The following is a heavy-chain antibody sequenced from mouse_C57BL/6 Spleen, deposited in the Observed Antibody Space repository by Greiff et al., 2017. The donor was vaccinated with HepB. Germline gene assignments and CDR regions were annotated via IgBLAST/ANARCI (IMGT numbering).Heavy chain of an antibody. CDR1: GFSLSTSGMG. V-gene: IGHV8-12*01. Sequence: QVTLKECGPGILQSSQTLSLTCSFSGFSLSTSGMGVSWIRQPSGKGLEWLAHIYWDDDKRYNPSLKSRLTISKDTSRNQVFLKITSVDTADTATYYCARSNYDGTASWFAYWGQGTLVTVSA. CDR3: ARSNYDGTASWFAY. J-gene: IGHJ3*01. CDR2: IYWDDDK. D-gene: IGHD2-3*01.